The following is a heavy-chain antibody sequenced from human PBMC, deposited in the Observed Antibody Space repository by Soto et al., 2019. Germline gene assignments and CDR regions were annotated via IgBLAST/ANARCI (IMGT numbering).Heavy chain of an antibody. D-gene: IGHD2-2*01. CDR2: IYTSGST. Sequence: SSETLSLTCTVSGGSISSYYWSWIRQPAGKGLEWIGRIYTSGSTSYNPSLKSRVTMSVDTSKNQFSLKLSSVTAADTAVYYSAKEVVPAATDYYYGMDVWGQGTTVTVSS. J-gene: IGHJ6*02. V-gene: IGHV4-4*07. CDR3: AKEVVPAATDYYYGMDV. CDR1: GGSISSYY.